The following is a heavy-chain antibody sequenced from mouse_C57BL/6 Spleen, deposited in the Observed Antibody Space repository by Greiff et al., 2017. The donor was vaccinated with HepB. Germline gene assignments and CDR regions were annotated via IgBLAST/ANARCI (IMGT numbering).Heavy chain of an antibody. D-gene: IGHD1-1*01. Sequence: QVQLKESGAELVRPGASVTLSCKASGYTFTDYEMHWVKQTPVHGLEWIGAIDPETGGTAYNQKFKGKAILTADKSSSTAYMALRSLTSEDSAVYYCTRRGHYYYGSSVYYAMDYWGQGTSVTVSS. CDR1: GYTFTDYE. CDR3: TRRGHYYYGSSVYYAMDY. CDR2: IDPETGGT. V-gene: IGHV1-15*01. J-gene: IGHJ4*01.